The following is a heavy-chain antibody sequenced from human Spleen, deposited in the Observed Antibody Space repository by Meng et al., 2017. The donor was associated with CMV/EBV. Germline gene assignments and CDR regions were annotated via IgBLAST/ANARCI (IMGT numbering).Heavy chain of an antibody. CDR1: GFTFRSYT. V-gene: IGHV3-30-3*02. D-gene: IGHD1-7*01. Sequence: GESLKISCAASGFTFRSYTIHWVRQAPGKGLEWVAVISYDGSNKYYADSVKGRFTISRDNSKNTLYLQMNSLRAEDTAVYYCAKFSGTTIHYYYGMDVWGQGTTVTVSS. CDR3: AKFSGTTIHYYYGMDV. J-gene: IGHJ6*02. CDR2: ISYDGSNK.